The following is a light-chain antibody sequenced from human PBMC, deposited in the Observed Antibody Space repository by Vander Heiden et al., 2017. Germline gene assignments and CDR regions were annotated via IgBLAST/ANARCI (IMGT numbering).Light chain of an antibody. V-gene: IGKV3-11*01. CDR1: QSVSSY. CDR2: DAS. J-gene: IGKJ1*01. CDR3: QQRNNGHPYGT. Sequence: EIVLTQSPATLSLSPGERATLSCRASQSVSSYLAWYQQKPGQAPRLLIYDASNRATGIKARFSGSGYGTDFTLTISSLEPEDFAVYYCQQRNNGHPYGTFGQGTKVEIK.